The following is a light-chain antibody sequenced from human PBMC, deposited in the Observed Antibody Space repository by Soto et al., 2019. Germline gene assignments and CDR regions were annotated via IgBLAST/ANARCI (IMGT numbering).Light chain of an antibody. Sequence: QSVLTQPPSVSGAPGQRVTISCTESSSNIGAGYDVHWYQQLPGTAPKLLIYGNSNRPSGVPDRFSGSKSGTSASLAITGLQSEDEADHYCQSYDSSLSRVFGGGTKLTVL. V-gene: IGLV1-40*01. CDR2: GNS. J-gene: IGLJ2*01. CDR3: QSYDSSLSRV. CDR1: SSNIGAGYD.